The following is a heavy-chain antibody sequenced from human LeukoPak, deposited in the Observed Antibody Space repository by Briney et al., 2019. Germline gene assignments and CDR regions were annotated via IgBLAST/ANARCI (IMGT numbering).Heavy chain of an antibody. D-gene: IGHD3-22*01. Sequence: GGSLRLSCAASGFTFSGNYMSWVRQAPGKGLEWVSVIYSAGSTYYADSVKGRFTISRDNSKNTLYLQMNSLRAEDTAVYYCAKDIDPPYSSGYSYWGQGTLVTVSS. CDR3: AKDIDPPYSSGYSY. CDR2: IYSAGST. CDR1: GFTFSGNY. V-gene: IGHV3-53*01. J-gene: IGHJ4*02.